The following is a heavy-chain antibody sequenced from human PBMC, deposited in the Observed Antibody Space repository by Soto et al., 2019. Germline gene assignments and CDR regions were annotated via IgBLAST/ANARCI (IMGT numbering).Heavy chain of an antibody. CDR3: ARPHNLGGYGFDI. Sequence: TSETLSLTCSVSGDSISNYYWSWIRQPPGKGLEWIGYIYYSGSTSYNPSLKSRVTISVDTSKNQFSLDLSYVTAADTAVYYCARPHNLGGYGFDIWDQGTMVTVSS. CDR2: IYYSGST. V-gene: IGHV4-59*01. J-gene: IGHJ3*02. D-gene: IGHD3-16*01. CDR1: GDSISNYY.